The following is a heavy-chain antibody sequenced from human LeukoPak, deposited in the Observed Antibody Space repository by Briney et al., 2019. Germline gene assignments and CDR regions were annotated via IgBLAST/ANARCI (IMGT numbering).Heavy chain of an antibody. CDR1: GYTFTGYY. CDR2: INPNSGGT. CDR3: ARDDFWSGSNPPNPYYYYYMDV. Sequence: ASVKVSCKASGYTFTGYYMHWVRQAPGQGLEWMGWINPNSGGTNYAQKFQGRVTMTRDTSISTAYMELSRLRSDDTAVYYCARDDFWSGSNPPNPYYYYYMDVWGKGTTVTVSS. D-gene: IGHD3-3*01. J-gene: IGHJ6*03. V-gene: IGHV1-2*02.